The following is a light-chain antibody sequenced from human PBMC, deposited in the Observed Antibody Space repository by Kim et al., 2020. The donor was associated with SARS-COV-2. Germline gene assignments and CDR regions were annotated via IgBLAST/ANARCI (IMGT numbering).Light chain of an antibody. CDR2: DAS. Sequence: DIQMTQSPSTLSASVGDRVTITCRASQSISSWLAWYQQKPGKAPKLLIYDASSLESGVPSRFSGSGSGTEFTLTISSLQPDDFATYYCQQYNSYHTFGQGTKLDI. V-gene: IGKV1-5*01. CDR1: QSISSW. J-gene: IGKJ2*01. CDR3: QQYNSYHT.